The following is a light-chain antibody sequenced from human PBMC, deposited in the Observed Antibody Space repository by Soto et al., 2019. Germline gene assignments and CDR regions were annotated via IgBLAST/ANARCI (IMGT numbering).Light chain of an antibody. CDR1: QTFSSY. J-gene: IGKJ5*01. V-gene: IGKV3-11*02. CDR3: QQRSTWPPIA. CDR2: DAS. Sequence: ALTQSAGTLSSSPGDIATLSRRASQTFSSYLAWYEQKPGQAPRLLIYDASNRATGIPARFSGSGSGRDFTHTTSSLEPEAFAVQYCQQRSTWPPIAFRQGTRLEIK.